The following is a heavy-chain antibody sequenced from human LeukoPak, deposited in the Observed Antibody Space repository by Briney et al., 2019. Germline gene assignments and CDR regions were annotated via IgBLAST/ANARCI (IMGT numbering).Heavy chain of an antibody. J-gene: IGHJ6*04. CDR2: INHGGST. Sequence: SETLSLTCAVNGGSFSAYYWNWIRRPPGKGLEWIGEINHGGSTNYNPSLKSRVTISVDTSKNQFSLKLSSVTAADTAVYYCARLRRYCSNTSCPKTLDVWGKGTTVTVSS. D-gene: IGHD2-2*01. CDR1: GGSFSAYY. V-gene: IGHV4-34*01. CDR3: ARLRRYCSNTSCPKTLDV.